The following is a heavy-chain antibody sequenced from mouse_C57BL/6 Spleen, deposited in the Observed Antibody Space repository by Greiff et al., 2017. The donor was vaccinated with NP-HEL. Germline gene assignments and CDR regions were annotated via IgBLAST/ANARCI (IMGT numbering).Heavy chain of an antibody. CDR3: ASGTTVPYYAMDY. V-gene: IGHV1-39*01. CDR1: GYSFTNYN. Sequence: VQLQQSGPELVKPGASVKISCKASGYSFTNYNMNWVKQSNGKSLEWIGVINPNYGTTSYNQKFKGKATLTVDQSSSTAYMQLNRLTSEDSAVYYCASGTTVPYYAMDYWGQGTSVTVSS. D-gene: IGHD1-1*01. J-gene: IGHJ4*01. CDR2: INPNYGTT.